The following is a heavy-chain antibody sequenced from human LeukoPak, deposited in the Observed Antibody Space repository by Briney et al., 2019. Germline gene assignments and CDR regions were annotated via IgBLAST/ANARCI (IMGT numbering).Heavy chain of an antibody. CDR1: GFTFSSYA. J-gene: IGHJ4*02. CDR2: ISGSGPYT. V-gene: IGHV3-23*01. CDR3: AKHGYCSGISCFFDF. D-gene: IGHD2-2*03. Sequence: GSLRLSCAASGFTFSSYAMSWVRQAPGKGLEWVSGISGSGPYTFYTDSVKGRFTISRDSSKNTLYLQMNSLRAEDTALYYCAKHGYCSGISCFFDFWGQGTLVTVSS.